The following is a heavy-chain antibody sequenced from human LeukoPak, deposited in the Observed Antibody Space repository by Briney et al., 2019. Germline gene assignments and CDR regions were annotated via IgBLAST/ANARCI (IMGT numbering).Heavy chain of an antibody. CDR3: ARYVDYYDSSGIPEGFDP. CDR1: GRSISSYC. Sequence: SETLSLTCTVSGRSISSYCWSWIRQPPGKGLEWIGYIYYSGSTNYNPSLKSRVTISVDTSKNQFSLKLSSVTAADTAVYYCARYVDYYDSSGIPEGFDPWGQGTLVTVSS. V-gene: IGHV4-59*01. CDR2: IYYSGST. J-gene: IGHJ5*02. D-gene: IGHD3-22*01.